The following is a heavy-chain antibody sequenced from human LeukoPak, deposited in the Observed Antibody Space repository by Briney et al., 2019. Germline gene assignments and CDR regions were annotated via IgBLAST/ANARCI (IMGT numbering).Heavy chain of an antibody. CDR2: IYQSGDT. V-gene: IGHV4-38-2*02. Sequence: SETLSLTCTVSGYSISSGYYWGWIQQPPGKGLEWIGSIYQSGDTHYNPSLKSRVAISVDTSKNQFSLKLSSVTAADTAFYYCSRVLSYRDRSDYLYNCFDPWGQGTLVTVSS. CDR1: GYSISSGYY. J-gene: IGHJ5*02. CDR3: SRVLSYRDRSDYLYNCFDP. D-gene: IGHD3-22*01.